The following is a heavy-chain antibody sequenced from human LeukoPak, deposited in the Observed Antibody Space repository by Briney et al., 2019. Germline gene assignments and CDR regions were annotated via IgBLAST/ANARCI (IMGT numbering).Heavy chain of an antibody. CDR1: GFTFSSYS. V-gene: IGHV3-21*01. D-gene: IGHD5-12*01. CDR3: ARGSGYDAPMPKLSDH. CDR2: ISSSSSYI. Sequence: GGSLRLTCAASGFTFSSYSMNWVRQAPGKGLEWVSSISSSSSYIYYADSVKGRFTISRDNAKNSLYLQMNSLRVEDTAVYYCARGSGYDAPMPKLSDHWGQGTLVTVSS. J-gene: IGHJ4*02.